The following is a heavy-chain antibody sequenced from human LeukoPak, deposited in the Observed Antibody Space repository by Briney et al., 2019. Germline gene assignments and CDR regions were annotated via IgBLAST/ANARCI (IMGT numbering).Heavy chain of an antibody. V-gene: IGHV3-30*18. Sequence: GGSLRLSCAASGFTFSSYGMHWVRQATGKGLEWVAVISYDGSNKYYADSVKGRFTISRDNSKNTLYLQMNSLRAEDTAVYYCAKDYGDYVANYYYYGMDVWGQGTTVTVSS. D-gene: IGHD4-17*01. CDR1: GFTFSSYG. J-gene: IGHJ6*02. CDR3: AKDYGDYVANYYYYGMDV. CDR2: ISYDGSNK.